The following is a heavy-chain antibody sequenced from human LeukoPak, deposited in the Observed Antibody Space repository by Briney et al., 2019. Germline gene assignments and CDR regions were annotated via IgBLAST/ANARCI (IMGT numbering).Heavy chain of an antibody. V-gene: IGHV3-7*01. CDR1: GFTFSSHW. J-gene: IGHJ4*02. D-gene: IGHD5-24*01. Sequence: GRSLRLSCAASGFTFSSHWMSWVRQAPGKGLEWVANIKQDGSEKYYVDSVKGRFTISRDNAKNSLYLQMNSLRAEDTAVYYCAKRWLQLQLDYFDYWGQGTLVTVSS. CDR3: AKRWLQLQLDYFDY. CDR2: IKQDGSEK.